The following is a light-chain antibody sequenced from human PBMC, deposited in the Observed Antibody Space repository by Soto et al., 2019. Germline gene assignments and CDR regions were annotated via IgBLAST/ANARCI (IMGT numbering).Light chain of an antibody. CDR3: SSYTSSNTYV. J-gene: IGLJ1*01. V-gene: IGLV2-14*03. CDR1: ISDVSGYNF. Sequence: QSVLAQPASVSGSPGQSITISCTGTISDVSGYNFVSWYQQYPGEAPKLMIYDVSNRPSGVSNRFSGSKSGNTASLTISGLQVEDEADYYCSSYTSSNTYVFGTGTKVTVL. CDR2: DVS.